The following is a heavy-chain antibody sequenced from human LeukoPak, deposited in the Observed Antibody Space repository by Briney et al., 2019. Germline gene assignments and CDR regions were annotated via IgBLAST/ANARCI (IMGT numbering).Heavy chain of an antibody. D-gene: IGHD1-26*01. Sequence: ASVKVSCKASGYIFTGYCMHWVRQAPGQGLEWMGWMNPNSGGTNYAQKFQGRVTMTRDTSISTAYMELSRLRSDDTAVYYCATVVGARGGDYFDYWGQGTLVTVSS. J-gene: IGHJ4*02. CDR2: MNPNSGGT. V-gene: IGHV1-2*02. CDR1: GYIFTGYC. CDR3: ATVVGARGGDYFDY.